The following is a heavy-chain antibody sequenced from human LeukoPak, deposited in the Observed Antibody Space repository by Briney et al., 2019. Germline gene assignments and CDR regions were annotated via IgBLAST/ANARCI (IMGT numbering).Heavy chain of an antibody. CDR3: ARGWGTYYFDSRGYHTYYFDY. D-gene: IGHD3-22*01. J-gene: IGHJ4*02. V-gene: IGHV4-30-2*01. CDR2: IYHSGST. CDR1: GDSITSSDYS. Sequence: SETLSLTCAVSGDSITSSDYSWSWIRQPPGKGLEWIGYIYHSGSTYYSPSLKSRVTISVDRSKNQCSLKLSSVTAADTAVYYCARGWGTYYFDSRGYHTYYFDYWGQGTLVTVSS.